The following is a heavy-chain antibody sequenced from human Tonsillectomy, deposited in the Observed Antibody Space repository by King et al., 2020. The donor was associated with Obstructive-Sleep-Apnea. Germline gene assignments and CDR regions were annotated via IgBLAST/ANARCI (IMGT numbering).Heavy chain of an antibody. CDR3: ARDQMSTSGGFDY. CDR1: AFTFSDYY. J-gene: IGHJ4*02. D-gene: IGHD5-24*01. V-gene: IGHV3-11*01. CDR2: IDTSGSTT. Sequence: QVQLVESGGGLVKPGGSLRLSCAASAFTFSDYYMSWIRQAPGKGLECVSYIDTSGSTTYYADSVKGRFTISRDNAKNSLYLQINSLRADDTAVYYCARDQMSTSGGFDYWGQGTLVTVSS.